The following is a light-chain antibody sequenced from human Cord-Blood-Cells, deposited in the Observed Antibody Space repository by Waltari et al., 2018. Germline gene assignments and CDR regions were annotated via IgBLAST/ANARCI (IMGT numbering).Light chain of an antibody. V-gene: IGKV1-39*01. CDR1: QSISSY. J-gene: IGKJ2*01. CDR2: AAS. CDR3: QQSYSTPYT. Sequence: DLHITLSPSSLSASVRDRAPLTCRASQSISSYLNWYQQKPGKAPKLLIYAASSLQSGVPSRFSGSGSGTDFTLTISSLQPEDFATYYCQQSYSTPYTFGQGTKLEIK.